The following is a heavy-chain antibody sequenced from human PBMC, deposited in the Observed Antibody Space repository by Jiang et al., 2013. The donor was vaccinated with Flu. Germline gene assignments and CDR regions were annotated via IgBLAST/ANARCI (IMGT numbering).Heavy chain of an antibody. D-gene: IGHD3-3*01. CDR1: GGSISTYS. V-gene: IGHV4-59*01. CDR2: IYYSGST. CDR3: AREGLTISGVRYYFIDV. J-gene: IGHJ6*03. Sequence: LVKPSETLSLTCTVSGGSISTYSWTWIRQPPGKGLEWLGYIYYSGSTNYNPSLESRVTMSVDTSRNQVSLKLNSVTAADTAVYYCAREGLTISGVRYYFIDVWGKGTTVTVSS.